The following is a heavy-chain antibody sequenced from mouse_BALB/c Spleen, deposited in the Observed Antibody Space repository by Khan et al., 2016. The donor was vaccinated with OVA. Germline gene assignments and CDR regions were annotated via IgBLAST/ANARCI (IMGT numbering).Heavy chain of an antibody. CDR1: GYTFTNYG. D-gene: IGHD2-10*01. V-gene: IGHV9-3-1*01. CDR2: INTYTGET. Sequence: QIQLVQSGPELKKPGETVKISCKASGYTFTNYGMNWVKQTPGQGLKWMGWINTYTGETTYDDDFKGRSAFSLETSASTAYLQINNLKNEDTATYFCARPPYFSYVMVYWGQGTSVTVYS. CDR3: ARPPYFSYVMVY. J-gene: IGHJ4*01.